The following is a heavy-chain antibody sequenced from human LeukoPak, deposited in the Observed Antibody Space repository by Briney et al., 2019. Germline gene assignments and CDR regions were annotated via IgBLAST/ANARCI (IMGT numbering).Heavy chain of an antibody. CDR2: ISYDGSNK. D-gene: IGHD5-18*01. J-gene: IGHJ6*03. Sequence: PGRSLRLSCAASGFTFSSYAMHWVRQAPGKGLEWVAVISYDGSNKYYADSGKGRFTISRDNSKNTLYLQMNSLRAEDTAVYYCARDPPQYSYDGPYYYYYMDVWGKGTTVTVSS. CDR3: ARDPPQYSYDGPYYYYYMDV. CDR1: GFTFSSYA. V-gene: IGHV3-30-3*01.